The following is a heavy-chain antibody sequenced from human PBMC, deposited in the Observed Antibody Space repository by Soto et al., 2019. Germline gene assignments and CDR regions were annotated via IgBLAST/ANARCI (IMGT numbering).Heavy chain of an antibody. J-gene: IGHJ6*02. CDR3: AREGRVVAALYYYYGMDV. Sequence: ASVKVSCKASGYTFTSYYMHWVRQAPGQGLEWMGIINPSGGSTSYAQKFQGRVTMTRDTSTSTVYMELSSLRSEDMAVYYCAREGRVVAALYYYYGMDVWGQGTTVTVSS. CDR1: GYTFTSYY. D-gene: IGHD2-15*01. V-gene: IGHV1-46*01. CDR2: INPSGGST.